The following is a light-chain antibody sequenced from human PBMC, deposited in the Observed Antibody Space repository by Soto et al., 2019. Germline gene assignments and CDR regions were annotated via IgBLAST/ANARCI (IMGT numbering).Light chain of an antibody. CDR1: QSVSSN. CDR3: HQYNNWPPIT. CDR2: GAS. Sequence: EIVMTQSPATLSVSPGERVTLSCRASQSVSSNLAWYQQNPGQAPQLLIYGASTLASGIPARFSGSGSGTAFTLTTSSLQPEDFAVYYCHQYNNWPPITFGQGTQLEIK. J-gene: IGKJ5*01. V-gene: IGKV3-15*01.